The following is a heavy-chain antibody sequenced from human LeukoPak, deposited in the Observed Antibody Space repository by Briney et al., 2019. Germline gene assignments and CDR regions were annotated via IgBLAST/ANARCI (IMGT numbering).Heavy chain of an antibody. CDR1: GFTFSSYA. Sequence: GGSLRLSCAGSGFTFSSYAMSWVRQAPGKGLEWVSAVSGSGGSTYYADSVKGRFTISRDSSKNTLYLQMNNLRAEDTAVYYCAKNSGFSYGYYFDYWGQGTLVTVSS. D-gene: IGHD5-18*01. CDR3: AKNSGFSYGYYFDY. V-gene: IGHV3-23*01. CDR2: VSGSGGST. J-gene: IGHJ4*02.